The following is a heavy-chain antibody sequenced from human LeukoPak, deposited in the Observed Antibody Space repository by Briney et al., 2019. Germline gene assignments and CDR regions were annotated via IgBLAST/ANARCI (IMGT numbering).Heavy chain of an antibody. V-gene: IGHV4-30-2*01. D-gene: IGHD6-13*01. Sequence: SETLSLTCAVSGGSISSGGYSWSWIRQPPGKGLEWIGYIYRSGSTYYNPSLKSRVTISVDRSKNQFSLKLSSVTAADTAVYYCAGTRYSSSPNTYFDYWGQGTLVTVSS. J-gene: IGHJ4*02. CDR3: AGTRYSSSPNTYFDY. CDR2: IYRSGST. CDR1: GGSISSGGYS.